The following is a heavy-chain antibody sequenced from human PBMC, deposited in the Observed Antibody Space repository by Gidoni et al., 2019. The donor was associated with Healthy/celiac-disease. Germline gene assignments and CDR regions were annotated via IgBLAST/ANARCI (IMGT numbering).Heavy chain of an antibody. CDR3: AKAERITIFGVAQDWFDP. Sequence: QVQLVESGGGVVQPGRSLRLSCAASGFTFSSYGMHWVRQAPGKGLAWVAVISYDGSNKYYADSVKGRFTISRDNSKNTLYLQMNSLRAEDTAVYYCAKAERITIFGVAQDWFDPWGQGTLVTVSS. V-gene: IGHV3-30*18. CDR1: GFTFSSYG. J-gene: IGHJ5*02. D-gene: IGHD3-3*01. CDR2: ISYDGSNK.